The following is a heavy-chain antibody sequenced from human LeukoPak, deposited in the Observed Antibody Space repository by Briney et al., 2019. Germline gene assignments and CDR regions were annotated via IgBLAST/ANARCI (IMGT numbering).Heavy chain of an antibody. CDR3: ATAPNPDYFDY. J-gene: IGHJ4*02. CDR1: GDSIGQDY. V-gene: IGHV4-59*01. Sequence: SETLSLTCTVSGDSIGQDYWNWIRQPPGRGLEWIGHISNSGSANYNPSLKSRVTISVDRSKSQFSLRLNSVTAADTTFYYCATAPNPDYFDYWGQGTLATVSS. D-gene: IGHD3-16*01. CDR2: ISNSGSA.